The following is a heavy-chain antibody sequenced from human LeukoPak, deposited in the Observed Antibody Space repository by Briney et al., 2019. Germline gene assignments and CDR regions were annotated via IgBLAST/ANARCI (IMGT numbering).Heavy chain of an antibody. CDR3: ATPIVTTNPDYYGMDV. J-gene: IGHJ6*02. D-gene: IGHD5-18*01. CDR2: IIPILGIA. Sequence: SVKVSCKASGGTFSSYAISWVRQAPGQGLEWMGRIIPILGIANYAQKFQGRVTITADKSTSTAYMELSSLRSEDTAVYYCATPIVTTNPDYYGMDVWGQGTTVTVSS. V-gene: IGHV1-69*04. CDR1: GGTFSSYA.